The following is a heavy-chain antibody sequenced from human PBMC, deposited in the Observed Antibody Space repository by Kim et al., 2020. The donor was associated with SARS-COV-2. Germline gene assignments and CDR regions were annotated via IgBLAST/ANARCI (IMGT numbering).Heavy chain of an antibody. CDR1: GGSISSSNW. J-gene: IGHJ4*02. CDR2: IYHSGST. D-gene: IGHD6-13*01. V-gene: IGHV4-4*02. Sequence: SETLSLTCAVSGGSISSSNWWSWVRQPPGKGLEWIGEIYHSGSTNYNPSLKSRVTISVDKSKNQFSLKLSSVTAADTAVYYCARDGDGGQAAALDYWGQGTLVTVSS. CDR3: ARDGDGGQAAALDY.